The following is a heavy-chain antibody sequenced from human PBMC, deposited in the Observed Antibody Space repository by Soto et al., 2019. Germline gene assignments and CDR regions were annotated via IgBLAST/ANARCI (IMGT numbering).Heavy chain of an antibody. J-gene: IGHJ6*03. V-gene: IGHV3-33*01. Sequence: GGSLRLSCAASGFTFSSYGMHWVRQAPGKGLEWVAVIWYDGSNKYYADSVKGRFTISRDNSKNTLYLQMNSLRAEDTAVYYCARALLDLSIAAPDYYYMDVWGKGTTVTVSS. CDR3: ARALLDLSIAAPDYYYMDV. CDR1: GFTFSSYG. CDR2: IWYDGSNK. D-gene: IGHD6-6*01.